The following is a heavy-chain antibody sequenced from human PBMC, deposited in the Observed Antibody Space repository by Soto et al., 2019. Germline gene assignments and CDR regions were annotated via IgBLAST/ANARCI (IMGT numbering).Heavy chain of an antibody. J-gene: IGHJ3*01. Sequence: SQKISCASSGFTLSMSAVNWVRQAPGKGLEWVSYISDSGDRTYYADSVKGRFTISRDRSKNTVSLQMDSLRAEDTAVYYCAKDRGIIVKAGDAFDVWGQGTKVTVSS. CDR2: ISDSGDRT. V-gene: IGHV3-23*01. D-gene: IGHD3-16*02. CDR3: AKDRGIIVKAGDAFDV. CDR1: GFTLSMSA.